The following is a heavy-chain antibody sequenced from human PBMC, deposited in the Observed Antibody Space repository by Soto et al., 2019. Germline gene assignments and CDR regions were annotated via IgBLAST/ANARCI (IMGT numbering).Heavy chain of an antibody. V-gene: IGHV1-8*01. CDR2: MNPNSGNT. J-gene: IGHJ5*02. CDR3: ARGDYYCSSTSCYSGWFDP. Sequence: VASVKVSCKASGYTFTSHDINWVRQATGQGLEWMGWMNPNSGNTGYAQKFQGRVTMTRNTSISTAYMELSSLRSEDTAVYYCARGDYYCSSTSCYSGWFDPWGQGTLVTVSS. D-gene: IGHD2-2*01. CDR1: GYTFTSHD.